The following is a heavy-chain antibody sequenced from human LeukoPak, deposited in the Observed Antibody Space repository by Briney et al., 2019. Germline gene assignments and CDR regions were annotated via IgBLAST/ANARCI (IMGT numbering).Heavy chain of an antibody. CDR2: ISGNGGGT. V-gene: IGHV3-23*01. D-gene: IGHD6-13*01. J-gene: IGHJ4*01. CDR1: GFTFSSYA. CDR3: AKSFGYSKSWFDY. Sequence: GGSLRLSCAASGFTFSSYAMRWARQAPGEGLEGGSRISGNGGGTNYADSVKGRFTISRDNSKNTLYLQMNSLRAEDTAVYYCAKSFGYSKSWFDYWGQGTLVTVSS.